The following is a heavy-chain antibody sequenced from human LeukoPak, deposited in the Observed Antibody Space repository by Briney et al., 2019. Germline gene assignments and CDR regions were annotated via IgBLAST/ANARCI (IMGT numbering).Heavy chain of an antibody. D-gene: IGHD2-15*01. J-gene: IGHJ4*02. CDR2: ISAHYGNT. CDR3: ARDFFHGHCSGLSCFLLDY. V-gene: IGHV1-18*04. CDR1: GYIFTRYG. Sequence: ASVKVSCKASGYIFTRYGISWVRQAPGQGLEWVGWISAHYGNTNYAQKFQDRVTMTTDTSTNTAYMELRSLRPDDTAVYYCARDFFHGHCSGLSCFLLDYWGQGSLVTVSS.